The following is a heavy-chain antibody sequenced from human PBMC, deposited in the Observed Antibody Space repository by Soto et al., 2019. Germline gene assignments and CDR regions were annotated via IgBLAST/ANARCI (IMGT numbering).Heavy chain of an antibody. D-gene: IGHD6-13*01. Sequence: SETLSLTCTVSGGSISSYYWSWIRQPPGKGLEWIGYIYYSGSTNYNPSLKSRVTISVDTSKNQFSLKLSSVTAADTAVYYCARVMRLAAAGFFDYWGQGTLVTVSS. CDR2: IYYSGST. J-gene: IGHJ4*02. V-gene: IGHV4-59*01. CDR1: GGSISSYY. CDR3: ARVMRLAAAGFFDY.